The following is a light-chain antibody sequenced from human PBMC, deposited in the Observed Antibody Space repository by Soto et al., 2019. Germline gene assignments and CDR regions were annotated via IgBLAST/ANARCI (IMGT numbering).Light chain of an antibody. Sequence: EIVMTQSPAILSVSRGEGATLSCRASQTVRSNLSWFQQKPGQAPRLLIYGASSRATGIPARFSGSGSGTEFTLTISSLQSDDFAVYYCQQYNKWLAWTFGQGTKVDIK. CDR1: QTVRSN. J-gene: IGKJ1*01. CDR2: GAS. V-gene: IGKV3-15*01. CDR3: QQYNKWLAWT.